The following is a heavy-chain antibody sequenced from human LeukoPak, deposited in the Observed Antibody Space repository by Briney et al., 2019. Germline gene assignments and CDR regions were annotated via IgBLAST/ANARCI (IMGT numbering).Heavy chain of an antibody. CDR2: ISWNSGSI. Sequence: SLRLSCAASGFTFDDYAMHWVRQAPGKGQEWVSGISWNSGSIGYADSVKGRFTISRDNAKNSLYLQMNSLRAEDTALYYCAKAKGAVADKDAFDIWGQGTMVTVSS. CDR1: GFTFDDYA. J-gene: IGHJ3*02. V-gene: IGHV3-9*01. D-gene: IGHD6-19*01. CDR3: AKAKGAVADKDAFDI.